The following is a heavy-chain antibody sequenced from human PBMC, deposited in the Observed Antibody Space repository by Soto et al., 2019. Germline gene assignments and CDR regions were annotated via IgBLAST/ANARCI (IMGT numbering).Heavy chain of an antibody. V-gene: IGHV1-3*01. CDR2: INVGNGDT. CDR3: ARAISGYVT. CDR1: GYTFTSYA. J-gene: IGHJ5*02. D-gene: IGHD5-12*01. Sequence: ASVKVSCTASGYTFTSYAMHWVRQAPGQRLEWMGWINVGNGDTRYSQIFRGRVTLTRDTSASTAYLDLSSLRSEDTAIYYCARAISGYVTWGQGTLVTVSS.